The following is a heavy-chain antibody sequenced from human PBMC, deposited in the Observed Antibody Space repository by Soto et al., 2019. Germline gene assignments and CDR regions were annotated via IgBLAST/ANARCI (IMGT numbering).Heavy chain of an antibody. Sequence: GDSLKISCKGSGYSFTSYWIGWVRQMPGKGLEWMGIIYPGDSDTRYSPSFQGQVTISADKSISTAYLQWSSLKASDTAMYYCARHPNYYGQGMDVWGQGTTVTVS. D-gene: IGHD3-22*01. CDR1: GYSFTSYW. J-gene: IGHJ6*02. CDR3: ARHPNYYGQGMDV. V-gene: IGHV5-51*01. CDR2: IYPGDSDT.